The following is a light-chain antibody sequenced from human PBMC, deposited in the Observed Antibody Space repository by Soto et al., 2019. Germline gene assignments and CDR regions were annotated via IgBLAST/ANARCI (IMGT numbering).Light chain of an antibody. V-gene: IGLV2-14*03. CDR2: DVS. CDR3: ASYTTSHTVV. Sequence: QSALTQPASVSGSPGQAITISCTGTTSDSGRFNYVSWYQHHPDKAPKLMIYDVSNRPSGLSNRFSGSKSGNTASLIISGLQAEDEADYYCASYTTSHTVVFGGGTKLTVL. J-gene: IGLJ2*01. CDR1: TSDSGRFNY.